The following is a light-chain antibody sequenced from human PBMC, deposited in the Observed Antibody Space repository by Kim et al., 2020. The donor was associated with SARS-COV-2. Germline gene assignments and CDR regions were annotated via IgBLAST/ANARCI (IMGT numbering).Light chain of an antibody. CDR1: DIGSKN. CDR3: QIWNSSSHHPV. V-gene: IGLV3-21*04. Sequence: SYELTQPPSVSVAPGKTARITCGGSDIGSKNAHWYQQKPGQAPVVVINYDSDRPSGIPERFSGSNSGNTATLTISRVEVGDEADYYCQIWNSSSHHPVFGGGTQLTVL. CDR2: YDS. J-gene: IGLJ2*01.